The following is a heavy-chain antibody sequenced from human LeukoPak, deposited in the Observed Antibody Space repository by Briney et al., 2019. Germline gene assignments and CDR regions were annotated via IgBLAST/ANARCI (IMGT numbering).Heavy chain of an antibody. Sequence: ASVKVSCKASGYTFTAQYMHWVRHAPGQGLEWMGWINPNNGDTKYAQRFLGRVTMTRDTSTATAYMELSSLRSDDTAVYFCASYPRNIPTPPFDYWGQGTLVTVSS. J-gene: IGHJ4*02. D-gene: IGHD2-21*01. CDR2: INPNNGDT. V-gene: IGHV1-2*02. CDR3: ASYPRNIPTPPFDY. CDR1: GYTFTAQY.